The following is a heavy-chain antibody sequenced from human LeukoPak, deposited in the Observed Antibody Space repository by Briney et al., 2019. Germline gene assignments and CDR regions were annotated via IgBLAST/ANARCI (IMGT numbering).Heavy chain of an antibody. Sequence: TSETLSLTCTVSGGSISSHYWSWIRQPAGKGLEWIGEINHSGSTNYNPSLKSRVTISVDTSKNQFSLKLSSVTAADTAVYYCARGGSPVGATNDYWGQGTLVTVSS. D-gene: IGHD1-26*01. CDR1: GGSISSHY. J-gene: IGHJ4*02. V-gene: IGHV4-34*01. CDR3: ARGGSPVGATNDY. CDR2: INHSGST.